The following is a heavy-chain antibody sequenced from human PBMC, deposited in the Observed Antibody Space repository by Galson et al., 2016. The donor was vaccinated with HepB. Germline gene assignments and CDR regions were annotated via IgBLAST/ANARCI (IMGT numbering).Heavy chain of an antibody. D-gene: IGHD2-21*02. J-gene: IGHJ3*01. CDR1: GFTLRSYG. CDR3: AIARSTATSENDAFDV. Sequence: SLRLSCAVSGFTLRSYGMHWVRQAPGKGLEWVAVIWHDGSLKYYADSVKGRFTTSRDHGRNSLFLQMDSLRPEDTALYYCAIARSTATSENDAFDVWGQGTMVIVSS. V-gene: IGHV3-33*03. CDR2: IWHDGSLK.